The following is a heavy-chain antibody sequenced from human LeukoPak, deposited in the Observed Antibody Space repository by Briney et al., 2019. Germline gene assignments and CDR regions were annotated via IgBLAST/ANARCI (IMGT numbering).Heavy chain of an antibody. CDR3: AKGNWNDNGFDY. J-gene: IGHJ4*02. D-gene: IGHD1-1*01. V-gene: IGHV3-53*05. CDR1: GFTVSSNY. Sequence: GGSLRLSCAASGFTVSSNYMSWVRQAPGKGLEWVSVIYSGGSTYYADSVKGRFTISRDNSKNTLYLQMNSLRAEDTALYYCAKGNWNDNGFDYWGQGTLVTVSS. CDR2: IYSGGST.